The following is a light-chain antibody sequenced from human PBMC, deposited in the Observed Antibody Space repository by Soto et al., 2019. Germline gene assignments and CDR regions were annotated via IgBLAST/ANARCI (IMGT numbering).Light chain of an antibody. CDR1: QDINNY. J-gene: IGKJ4*01. Sequence: DIQMTQSPSSLSASVGDRVTITCQASQDINNYLNWYQQKPGKAPKLLIYDASNFETGVPSRFSGSGSGTDFTFTISSLQPEDIATYYCQQYDNLPSLTFGGGTKVEIK. CDR3: QQYDNLPSLT. CDR2: DAS. V-gene: IGKV1-33*01.